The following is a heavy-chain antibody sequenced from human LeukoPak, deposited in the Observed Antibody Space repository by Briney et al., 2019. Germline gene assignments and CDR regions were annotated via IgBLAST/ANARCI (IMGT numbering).Heavy chain of an antibody. CDR3: ARGAYTYYYDSSLEGFDY. J-gene: IGHJ4*02. CDR2: ISPNSGGT. V-gene: IGHV1-2*02. CDR1: GYTFTSYY. D-gene: IGHD3-22*01. Sequence: ASVKVSCKASGYTFTSYYMHWVRQAPGQGLEWMGWISPNSGGTNYAQKFQGRVTMTRDTSISTAYMELSRLRSDDTAVYYCARGAYTYYYDSSLEGFDYWGQGTLVTVSS.